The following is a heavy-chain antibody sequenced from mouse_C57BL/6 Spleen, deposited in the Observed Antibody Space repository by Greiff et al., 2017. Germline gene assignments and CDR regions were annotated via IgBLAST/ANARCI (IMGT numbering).Heavy chain of an antibody. Sequence: QVQLQQSGAELMKPGASVKISCKATGYTFTGSWIEWVKQRPGHGLEWIGEILPGSGSTNNNEKFTSQATFTADTASNTAYMQLSILTTVDSAISYCARTPYYGNCRYFDVWGTGATVTVSS. CDR1: GYTFTGSW. CDR3: ARTPYYGNCRYFDV. CDR2: ILPGSGST. J-gene: IGHJ1*03. D-gene: IGHD2-10*01. V-gene: IGHV1-9*01.